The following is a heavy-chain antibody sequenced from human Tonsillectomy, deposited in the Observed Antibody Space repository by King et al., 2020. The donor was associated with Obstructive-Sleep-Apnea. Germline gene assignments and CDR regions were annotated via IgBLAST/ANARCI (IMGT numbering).Heavy chain of an antibody. CDR1: GDSISSSY. J-gene: IGHJ3*02. CDR3: ARGERIYASGSPDAFDI. CDR2: IYYRWST. V-gene: IGHV4-59*01. Sequence: QLQESGPGLVKPSETLSLTCTVSGDSISSSYWSWIRQPPGKGREWIGYIYYRWSTNYNSSLRSRVPISLDTSKNQFSLKLNSVTAADTAVYYWARGERIYASGSPDAFDIWGQGTMVTVSS. D-gene: IGHD3-10*01.